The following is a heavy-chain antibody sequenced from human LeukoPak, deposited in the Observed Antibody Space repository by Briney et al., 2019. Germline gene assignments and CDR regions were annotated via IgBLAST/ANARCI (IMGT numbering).Heavy chain of an antibody. CDR3: ARGGYYGSGNDFRFDP. D-gene: IGHD3-10*01. J-gene: IGHJ5*02. CDR1: GGSISSYY. Sequence: ASETLSLTCTVSGGSISSYYWSWIRQPPGKGLEWIGYIYYSGSTNYNPSLKSRVTISVDTSKNQFSLKLSSVTAADTAVYYCARGGYYGSGNDFRFDPWGQGTLVTVSS. V-gene: IGHV4-59*01. CDR2: IYYSGST.